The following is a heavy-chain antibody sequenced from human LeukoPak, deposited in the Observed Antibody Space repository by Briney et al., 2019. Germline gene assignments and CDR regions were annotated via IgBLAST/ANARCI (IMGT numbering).Heavy chain of an antibody. Sequence: GGSLRLSCAASGFTFSSYAMSWVRQAPGKGLEWVSAISGSGGSTYYADSVKGRFTISRDNSKNTLYLQMNSLRAEDTAVYYCAKGVIVGATRDDAFDIWGQGTMVTVSS. CDR2: ISGSGGST. CDR3: AKGVIVGATRDDAFDI. V-gene: IGHV3-23*01. CDR1: GFTFSSYA. D-gene: IGHD1-26*01. J-gene: IGHJ3*02.